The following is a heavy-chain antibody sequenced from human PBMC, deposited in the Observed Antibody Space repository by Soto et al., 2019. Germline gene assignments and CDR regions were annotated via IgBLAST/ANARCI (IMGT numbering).Heavy chain of an antibody. Sequence: GESLKISCTASGYNFNNNWIGWVRQTPGKGLEWMGRIEPSDSYIDYSPSFKGHVTISSDKSIKTVYLQWSSLRAEDTAVYYCAKDLGELAPGDWFDPWGQGTLVTVSS. J-gene: IGHJ5*02. D-gene: IGHD1-26*01. V-gene: IGHV5-10-1*01. CDR3: AKDLGELAPGDWFDP. CDR1: GYNFNNNW. CDR2: IEPSDSYI.